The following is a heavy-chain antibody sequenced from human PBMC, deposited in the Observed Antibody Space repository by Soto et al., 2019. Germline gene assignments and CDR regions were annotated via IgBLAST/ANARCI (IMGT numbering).Heavy chain of an antibody. Sequence: EVQLLESGGGLVQPGGSLRLSCAASGFTFDNYAMTWVRQAPGKGLEWVSALTASGTNTHYADSVKDRFVIFRDNSKNTLCLQMHRLTAADTAMYFCAQGGYSSGWYLALATWGQGTLVTVSS. CDR2: LTASGTNT. V-gene: IGHV3-23*01. CDR3: AQGGYSSGWYLALAT. CDR1: GFTFDNYA. J-gene: IGHJ5*02. D-gene: IGHD6-19*01.